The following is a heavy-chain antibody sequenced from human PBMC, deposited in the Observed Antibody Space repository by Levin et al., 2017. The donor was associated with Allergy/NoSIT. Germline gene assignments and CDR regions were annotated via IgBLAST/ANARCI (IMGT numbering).Heavy chain of an antibody. V-gene: IGHV3-33*01. J-gene: IGHJ4*02. CDR2: IWYDGSNK. CDR1: GFTFSSYG. CDR3: ARDDYSNYGDY. Sequence: GGSLRLSCAASGFTFSSYGMHWVRQAPGKGLEWVAVIWYDGSNKYYADSVKGRFTISRDNSKNTLYLQMNSLRAEDTAVYYCARDDYSNYGDYWGQGTLVTVSS. D-gene: IGHD4-11*01.